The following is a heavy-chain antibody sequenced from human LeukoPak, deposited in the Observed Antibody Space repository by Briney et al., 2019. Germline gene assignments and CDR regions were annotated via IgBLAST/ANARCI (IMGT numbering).Heavy chain of an antibody. V-gene: IGHV4-59*01. D-gene: IGHD3-10*02. Sequence: PSETLSLTCTVSGVSISSYYWSWIRQPPGKGLEWIGYIYYSGSTNYNPSLTSRVTISVDTSKNQFSLKLSSVTAADTAVYYCARGGSLAYYYDRGLDYWGQGTLVTVSS. CDR3: ARGGSLAYYYDRGLDY. CDR2: IYYSGST. J-gene: IGHJ4*02. CDR1: GVSISSYY.